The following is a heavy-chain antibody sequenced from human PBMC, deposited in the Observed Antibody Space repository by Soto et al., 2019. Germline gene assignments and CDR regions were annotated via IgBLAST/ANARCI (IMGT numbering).Heavy chain of an antibody. V-gene: IGHV3-33*01. J-gene: IGHJ4*02. D-gene: IGHD6-13*01. CDR1: GFTFIRYG. CDR2: IWYDGTKT. CDR3: AREAGDFDS. Sequence: QVQLVESGGGVVQRGRSLRLSCAASGFTFIRYGMHWVREAPGKGLEWVAVIWYDGTKTYYTDSVKGRFTISRDSSKNTLYLQMNSLRAEDTAVYYCAREAGDFDSWGQGTLVTVSS.